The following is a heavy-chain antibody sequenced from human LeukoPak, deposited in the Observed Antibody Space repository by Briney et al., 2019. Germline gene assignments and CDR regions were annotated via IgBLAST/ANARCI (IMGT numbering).Heavy chain of an antibody. CDR1: GFTFSDYG. V-gene: IGHV3-23*01. J-gene: IGHJ3*02. CDR2: ISGSGQSI. D-gene: IGHD3-16*01. Sequence: PGGSLRLSCAGSGFTFSDYGMNWVRQARAKGLEWVSVISGSGQSIHYADAVKGRFTISRDNSKNTVYLQMNSLRAEDTALYYCAKDGGSYFATDPFDIWGQGTMVTVSS. CDR3: AKDGGSYFATDPFDI.